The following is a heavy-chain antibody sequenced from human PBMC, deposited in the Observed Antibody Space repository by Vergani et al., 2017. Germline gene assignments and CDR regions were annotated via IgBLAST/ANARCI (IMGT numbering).Heavy chain of an antibody. CDR3: ARDERYYGSGSYYTNYYYGMDV. D-gene: IGHD3-10*01. Sequence: QVQLVQSGAEVKKPGSSVKVSCKASGGTFSSYAISWVRQAPGQGLEWMGGIIPIFGTANYAQKFQGRVTITADESTRTAYMELSSLRSEDTAVYYCARDERYYGSGSYYTNYYYGMDVWGQGTTVTVSS. CDR2: IIPIFGTA. V-gene: IGHV1-69*01. CDR1: GGTFSSYA. J-gene: IGHJ6*02.